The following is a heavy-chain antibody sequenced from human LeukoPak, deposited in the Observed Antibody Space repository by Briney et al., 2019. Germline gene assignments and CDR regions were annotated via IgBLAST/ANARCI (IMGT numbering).Heavy chain of an antibody. J-gene: IGHJ6*03. D-gene: IGHD3-10*01. CDR1: GGSISDYY. V-gene: IGHV4-4*07. CDR2: IYTSGTS. Sequence: SETLSLTCTVSGGSISDYYWSWVRQPAGKGLEWIGRIYTSGTSNYKPSLKSRLTMSVDTSKNQFSLRLRSVTAADTALYYCARGGRRGYYYMDVWGKGTTVTVSS. CDR3: ARGGRRGYYYMDV.